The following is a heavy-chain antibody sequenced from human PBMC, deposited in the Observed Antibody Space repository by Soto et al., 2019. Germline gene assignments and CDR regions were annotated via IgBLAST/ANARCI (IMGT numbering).Heavy chain of an antibody. CDR3: ARQSRGTTWSDFDS. Sequence: PSETLSLTCNVSGVSISTSLSYWTGIRQPPGIGMIYSGGSTYYNPSLKSPVPMSRVTISVDTSKNQFSLTLTSVTAADTAVYYCARQSRGTTWSDFDSWGQGILVTVSS. J-gene: IGHJ4*02. V-gene: IGHV4-39*01. D-gene: IGHD1-7*01. CDR2: IYSGGST. CDR1: GVSISTSLSY.